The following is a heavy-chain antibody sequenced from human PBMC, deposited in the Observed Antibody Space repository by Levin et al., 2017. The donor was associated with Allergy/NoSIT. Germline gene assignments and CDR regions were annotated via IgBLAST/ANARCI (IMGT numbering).Heavy chain of an antibody. CDR1: GGTFSSYA. CDR3: ARGTSGSYSTIRFDP. CDR2: IIPIFGTA. D-gene: IGHD1-26*01. Sequence: SVKVSCKASGGTFSSYAISLVRQAPGQGLEWMGGIIPIFGTANYAQKFQGRVTITADESTSTAYMELSSLRSEDTAVYYCARGTSGSYSTIRFDPWGQGTLVTVSS. J-gene: IGHJ5*02. V-gene: IGHV1-69*13.